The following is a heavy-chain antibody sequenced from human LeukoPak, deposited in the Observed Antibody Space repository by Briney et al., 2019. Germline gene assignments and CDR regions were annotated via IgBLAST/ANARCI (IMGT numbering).Heavy chain of an antibody. D-gene: IGHD5-24*01. CDR1: GFTFTNAW. CDR2: IKSKSDGGTA. V-gene: IGHV3-15*01. Sequence: PGGSLRLSCEASGFTFTNAWMSWVRQAPGKGLDWVGRIKSKSDGGTADYAAPVRGRFTISRDDSKNTLYLQMNSLRTEDTGVYYCTTVRAVRWPFDHWGEGPLVTVSS. CDR3: TTVRAVRWPFDH. J-gene: IGHJ4*02.